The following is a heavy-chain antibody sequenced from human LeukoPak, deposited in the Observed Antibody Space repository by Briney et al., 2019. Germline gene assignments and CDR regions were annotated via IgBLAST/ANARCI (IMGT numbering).Heavy chain of an antibody. CDR2: IYTGGYT. Sequence: SETLSLTCTVSGGSISTYYWNWIRQPAGKGLEWIGRIYTGGYTNYNPSVKSRVTMSVDTSKNQFSLKLSSVTAADTAVYYCARGGSGYDSFDYWGQGTLVTVSS. D-gene: IGHD5-12*01. V-gene: IGHV4-4*07. CDR1: GGSISTYY. CDR3: ARGGSGYDSFDY. J-gene: IGHJ4*02.